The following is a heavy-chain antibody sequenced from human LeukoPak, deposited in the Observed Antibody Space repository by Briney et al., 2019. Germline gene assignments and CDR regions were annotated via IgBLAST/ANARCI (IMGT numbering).Heavy chain of an antibody. CDR3: ARSGIAVAGIYFDY. D-gene: IGHD6-19*01. CDR1: GFTFSSYA. V-gene: IGHV3-30*04. Sequence: GGSLRLSCAASGFTFSSYAMHWVRQAPGKGLEWVAVISYDGSNKYYADSVKGRFTISRDNSKNPLYLQMNSLRAEDTAVYYCARSGIAVAGIYFDYWGQRTLVSVSS. CDR2: ISYDGSNK. J-gene: IGHJ4*02.